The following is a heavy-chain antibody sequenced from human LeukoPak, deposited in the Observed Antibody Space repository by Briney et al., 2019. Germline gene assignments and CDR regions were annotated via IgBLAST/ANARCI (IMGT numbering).Heavy chain of an antibody. CDR3: ARHRGLGFDY. V-gene: IGHV4-59*08. D-gene: IGHD6-19*01. Sequence: SETLSLTCTVSGASISGYYWSWIRQPPGKGLEWIGYISYIGSTNYNPSLKSRVTISVDTSKNQFSLKLSSVTAADTAVYYCARHRGLGFDYWGQGALVTVSS. CDR1: GASISGYY. CDR2: ISYIGST. J-gene: IGHJ4*02.